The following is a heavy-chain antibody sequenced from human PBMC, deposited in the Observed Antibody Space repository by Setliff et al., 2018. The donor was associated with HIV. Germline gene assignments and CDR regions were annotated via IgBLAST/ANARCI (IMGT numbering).Heavy chain of an antibody. CDR3: ATSGFYDILTGPTPGVFDI. CDR2: FDPEDDET. Sequence: ASVKVSCKVSGYSLTELSIHWVRQAPGEGLEWMGGFDPEDDETVYAEKFQGRVTMTEDTSTDTAYMALSCLRSEDTAMYYCATSGFYDILTGPTPGVFDIWGQGTMVTVSS. D-gene: IGHD3-9*01. J-gene: IGHJ3*02. CDR1: GYSLTELS. V-gene: IGHV1-24*01.